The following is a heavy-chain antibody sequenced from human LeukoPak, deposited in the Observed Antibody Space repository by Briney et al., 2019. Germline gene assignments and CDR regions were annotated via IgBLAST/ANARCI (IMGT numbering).Heavy chain of an antibody. CDR2: VYYSGSI. CDR3: ARHMIFGVVILAYFDY. CDR1: GGFINDYY. J-gene: IGHJ4*02. V-gene: IGHV4-59*08. D-gene: IGHD3/OR15-3a*01. Sequence: PSETLSLTCTVSGGFINDYYWNWIRQPPGQGLEWIGYVYYSGSINYSPSLKSRVTISVDTSKNQFSLKLSFVTAADTAVYYCARHMIFGVVILAYFDYWGQGTLVTVSS.